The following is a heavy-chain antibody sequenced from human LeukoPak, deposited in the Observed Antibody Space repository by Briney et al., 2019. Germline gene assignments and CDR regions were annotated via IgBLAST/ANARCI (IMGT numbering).Heavy chain of an antibody. D-gene: IGHD1-7*01. CDR3: ATARWNYVGVMGGYYFDY. Sequence: GASVKVSCKVSGYTLTELSMHWVRQAPGKGLEWMGGFDPEDGETIYAQKFQGRVTMTEDTSTDTAYMELSSLRSEDTAVYYCATARWNYVGVMGGYYFDYWGQGTLVTVSS. J-gene: IGHJ4*02. V-gene: IGHV1-24*01. CDR1: GYTLTELS. CDR2: FDPEDGET.